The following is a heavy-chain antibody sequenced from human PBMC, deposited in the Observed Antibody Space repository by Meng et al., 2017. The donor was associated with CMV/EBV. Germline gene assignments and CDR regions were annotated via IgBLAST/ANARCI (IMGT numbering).Heavy chain of an antibody. Sequence: SCAASGFTFSSYAMHWVRQAPGKGLEWVAVISYDGSNKYYADSVKGRFTISRDNSKNTLYLQMNSLRAEDTAVYYCARSGLGRGLVDYWGQGTLVTVSS. D-gene: IGHD1-26*01. V-gene: IGHV3-30*04. CDR2: ISYDGSNK. CDR3: ARSGLGRGLVDY. J-gene: IGHJ4*02. CDR1: GFTFSSYA.